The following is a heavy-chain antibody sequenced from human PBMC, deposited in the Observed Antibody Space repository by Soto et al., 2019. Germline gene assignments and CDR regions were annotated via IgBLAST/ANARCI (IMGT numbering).Heavy chain of an antibody. V-gene: IGHV3-33*01. CDR2: IWYDGSNK. J-gene: IGHJ6*02. CDR1: GFTFSSYG. CDR3: ARDRQVAAGDYYYYYGMDV. Sequence: GGSLRLSCAASGFTFSSYGMHWVRQAPGKGLEWVAVIWYDGSNKYYADSVKGRVTISRDNSKNTLYLQMNSLRAEETAVYYCARDRQVAAGDYYYYYGMDVWGQGTTVTVSS. D-gene: IGHD6-13*01.